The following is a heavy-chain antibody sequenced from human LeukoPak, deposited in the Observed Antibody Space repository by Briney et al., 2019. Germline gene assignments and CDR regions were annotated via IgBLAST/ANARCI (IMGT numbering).Heavy chain of an antibody. V-gene: IGHV3-30-3*01. J-gene: IGHJ6*02. CDR2: ISYDGSNK. CDR3: ARDQEVVTASYYYYGMDV. CDR1: GFTFSSYA. D-gene: IGHD2-21*02. Sequence: GGSLRLSCAASGFTFSSYAMHWVRQAPGKGLEWVAVISYDGSNKYYADSVKGRFTISRDNSKNTLYLQMNSLRAEDTAVYYCARDQEVVTASYYYYGMDVWGQGTTVTVSS.